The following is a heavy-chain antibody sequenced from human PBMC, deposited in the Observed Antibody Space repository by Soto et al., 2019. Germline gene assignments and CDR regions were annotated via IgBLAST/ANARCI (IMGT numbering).Heavy chain of an antibody. J-gene: IGHJ5*02. V-gene: IGHV1-18*01. D-gene: IGHD1-26*01. CDR1: GYTFTSYG. CDR2: ISAYNGNP. Sequence: QVQLVQSGAEVKKPGASVKVSCKASGYTFTSYGISWVRQAPGQGLEWMGWISAYNGNPNDAQKPQRTDTLTTGPAPSTAYMEVRSMRSDVTAVYYCARSSGTADTWFEPWGQGNVVTVPS. CDR3: ARSSGTADTWFEP.